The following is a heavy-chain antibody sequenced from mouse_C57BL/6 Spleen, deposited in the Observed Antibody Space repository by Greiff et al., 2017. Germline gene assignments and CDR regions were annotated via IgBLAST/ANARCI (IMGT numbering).Heavy chain of an antibody. D-gene: IGHD1-1*01. CDR2: INYDGSST. J-gene: IGHJ4*01. CDR3: AREAYGMDY. V-gene: IGHV5-16*01. CDR1: GFTFSDYY. Sequence: EVMLVESEGGLVQPGSSMKLSCTASGFTFSDYYMAWVRQVPEKGLEWVANINYDGSSTYYLDSLKSRFIISRDNAKNILYLQMSSLKSEDTATYYCAREAYGMDYWGQGTSVTVSS.